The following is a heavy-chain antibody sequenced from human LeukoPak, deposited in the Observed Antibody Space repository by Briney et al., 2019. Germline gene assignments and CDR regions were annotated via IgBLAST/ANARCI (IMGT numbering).Heavy chain of an antibody. D-gene: IGHD3-22*01. J-gene: IGHJ6*03. CDR1: GYSFTSYR. Sequence: GESLKISCKGSGYSFTSYRIGWVRQMPGKGLEWMGIIYPGDSDTRYSPSFQGQVTISADKSISTAYLQWSSLKASDTAMYYCARHYYGSSGSGYYYYMDVWGKGTTVTVSS. CDR3: ARHYYGSSGSGYYYYMDV. CDR2: IYPGDSDT. V-gene: IGHV5-51*01.